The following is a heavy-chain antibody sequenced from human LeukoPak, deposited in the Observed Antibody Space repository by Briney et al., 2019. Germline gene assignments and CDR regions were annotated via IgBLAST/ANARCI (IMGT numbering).Heavy chain of an antibody. V-gene: IGHV1-18*01. CDR3: VRDLKVTGDVGYFDY. Sequence: ASVKVSRKASGYTFTNYGVICVRQAPGQGLEGVWWIRANNGDTHCTRKVQDRISMTADTSKSTAYMELRSLRSDDTAVYYCVRDLKVTGDVGYFDYWGQGTLVTVSS. J-gene: IGHJ4*02. CDR2: IRANNGDT. D-gene: IGHD1-1*01. CDR1: GYTFTNYG.